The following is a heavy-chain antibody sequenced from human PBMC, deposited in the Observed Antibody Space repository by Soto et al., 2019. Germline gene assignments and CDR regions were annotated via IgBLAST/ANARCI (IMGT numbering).Heavy chain of an antibody. J-gene: IGHJ5*02. Sequence: ASVKVSCKVSGYTLTELSMHWVRQATGQGLEWMGWMNPNSGNTGYAQKFQGRVTMTRNTSISTAYMELSSLRSEDTAVYYCARGFDTIFGVVSYWFDPWGQGPLVTVSS. CDR3: ARGFDTIFGVVSYWFDP. D-gene: IGHD3-3*01. V-gene: IGHV1-8*01. CDR1: GYTLTELS. CDR2: MNPNSGNT.